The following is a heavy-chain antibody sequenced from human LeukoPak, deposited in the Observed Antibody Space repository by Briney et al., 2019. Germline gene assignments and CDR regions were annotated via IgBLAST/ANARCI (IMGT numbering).Heavy chain of an antibody. CDR2: IWYDGSNK. CDR3: ASQWGYYGSGSYRFDY. Sequence: GGSLRLSCAASGFTFSSYGMHWVRQAPGKGLEGVAVIWYDGSNKYYADSVKGRFTISRDNSKNTLYLQMNSLRAEDTAVYYCASQWGYYGSGSYRFDYWGQGTLVTVSS. D-gene: IGHD3-10*01. CDR1: GFTFSSYG. J-gene: IGHJ4*02. V-gene: IGHV3-33*01.